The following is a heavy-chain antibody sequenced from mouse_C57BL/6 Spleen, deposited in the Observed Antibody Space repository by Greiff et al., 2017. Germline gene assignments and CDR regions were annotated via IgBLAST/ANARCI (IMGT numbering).Heavy chain of an antibody. CDR1: GYTFTSYW. Sequence: QVQLQQSGAELVKPGASVKMSCKATGYTFTSYWLTWVQQRPGQGLEWIGDIYPGSGSTNYNEKFKSKATLTVDTSSSTAYMQLSSLTSEDSAVYYGARYAYYYGSNYFDYWGQGTTLTVSS. CDR2: IYPGSGST. CDR3: ARYAYYYGSNYFDY. J-gene: IGHJ2*01. D-gene: IGHD1-1*01. V-gene: IGHV1-55*01.